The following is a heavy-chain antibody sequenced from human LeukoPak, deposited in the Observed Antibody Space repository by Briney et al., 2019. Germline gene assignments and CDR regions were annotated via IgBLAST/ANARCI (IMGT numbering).Heavy chain of an antibody. Sequence: SGGSLRLSCAASGFTFSSYSMNWVRQAPGKGLEWVSSISNSSSYIYYADSVKGRFTISRDNAKNSLYLQMNRLRAEDTAVYYCARDFQTYDFWSGYYMGNMDYWGQGTLVTVSS. D-gene: IGHD3-3*01. J-gene: IGHJ4*02. CDR3: ARDFQTYDFWSGYYMGNMDY. CDR2: ISNSSSYI. V-gene: IGHV3-21*01. CDR1: GFTFSSYS.